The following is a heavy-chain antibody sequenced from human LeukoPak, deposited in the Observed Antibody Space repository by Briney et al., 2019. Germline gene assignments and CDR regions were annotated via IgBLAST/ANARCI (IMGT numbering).Heavy chain of an antibody. CDR1: GYTFTGYY. D-gene: IGHD2-21*02. J-gene: IGHJ6*02. CDR3: ARGDGCGGDCYHNYYYGMDV. CDR2: INPNSGGT. Sequence: ASVKVSCKASGYTFTGYYMHWVRQAPGQGLEWMGWINPNSGGTNYAQKFQGGVTMTRDTSISTAYMELSRLRSDDTAVYYCARGDGCGGDCYHNYYYGMDVWGQGTTVTVSS. V-gene: IGHV1-2*02.